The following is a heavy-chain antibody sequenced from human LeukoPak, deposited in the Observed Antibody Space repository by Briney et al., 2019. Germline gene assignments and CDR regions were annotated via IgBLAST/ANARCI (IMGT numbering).Heavy chain of an antibody. CDR3: ASTERCSTTCPLDY. V-gene: IGHV4-34*01. D-gene: IGHD2-2*01. Sequence: AETLSLTCAVYGGSFRGYYWSWIRQPPGKGLEWVGEINHSGSTNYNPSLKSRVTISLDTSMKKFSLRLNTVTAAATAVYYCASTERCSTTCPLDYWGQGTLVTVSS. CDR2: INHSGST. CDR1: GGSFRGYY. J-gene: IGHJ4*02.